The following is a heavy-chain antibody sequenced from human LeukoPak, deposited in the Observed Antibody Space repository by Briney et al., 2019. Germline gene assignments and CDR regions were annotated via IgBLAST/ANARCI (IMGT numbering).Heavy chain of an antibody. CDR1: GGSISSSSYY. D-gene: IGHD4-17*01. CDR2: IYYSGST. J-gene: IGHJ4*02. Sequence: SETLSLTCTVSGGSISSSSYYWGWIRQPPGKGLEWIGSIYYSGSTYYNPSLKSRVTISVDMSKNQFSLKLSSVTAADTAVYYCARLVPSYGEGKGLFDYWGQGTLVTVSS. V-gene: IGHV4-39*01. CDR3: ARLVPSYGEGKGLFDY.